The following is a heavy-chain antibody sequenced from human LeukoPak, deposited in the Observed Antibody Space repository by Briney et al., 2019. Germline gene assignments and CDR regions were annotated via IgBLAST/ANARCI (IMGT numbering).Heavy chain of an antibody. D-gene: IGHD1-26*01. CDR2: ISTSGGDT. V-gene: IGHV3-23*01. J-gene: IGHJ4*02. CDR3: ARDWSSGTYYFDY. Sequence: GGSLRLSCEASGFTFDNYDMQWVRKAPGKGLEWVSSISTSGGDTNYAASVKGRFTTSRDNPRTTLYLQMSSLRAEDTATYYCARDWSSGTYYFDYWGQGALVIVSS. CDR1: GFTFDNYD.